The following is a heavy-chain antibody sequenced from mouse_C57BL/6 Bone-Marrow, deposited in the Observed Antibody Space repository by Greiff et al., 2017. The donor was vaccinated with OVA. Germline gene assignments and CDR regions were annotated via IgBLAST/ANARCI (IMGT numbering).Heavy chain of an antibody. V-gene: IGHV2-2*01. D-gene: IGHD1-2*01. CDR3: ARNRRRGLHWYIDV. J-gene: IGHJ1*03. Sequence: VKLVESGPGLVQPSQSLSITCTVSGFSLTSYGVHWVRQSPGKGLEWLGVIWSGGSTDYNAAFISRLSISKDNSKSQVFFKMNSLQADDTAIYYCARNRRRGLHWYIDVWGTGTTVTVSS. CDR1: GFSLTSYG. CDR2: IWSGGST.